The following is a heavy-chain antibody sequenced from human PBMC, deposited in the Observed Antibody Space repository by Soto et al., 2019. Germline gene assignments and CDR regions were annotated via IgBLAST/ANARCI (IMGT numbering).Heavy chain of an antibody. Sequence: QLQLQESGSGLVKPSQTLSLTCAVSGGSISSGGYSWSWIRQPPGKGLEWIGYIYHSGSTYYNPSPXRXXTIAVDRSKNQFSLKLSSVTAADTAVSYCARVPDYWGQGTLVTVSS. CDR3: ARVPDY. CDR1: GGSISSGGYS. J-gene: IGHJ4*02. V-gene: IGHV4-30-2*01. CDR2: IYHSGST.